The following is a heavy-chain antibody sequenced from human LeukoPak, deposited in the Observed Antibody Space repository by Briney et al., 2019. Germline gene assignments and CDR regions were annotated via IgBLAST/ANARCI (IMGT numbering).Heavy chain of an antibody. D-gene: IGHD3-9*01. Sequence: SETLSLTCTVSGGPLSSHYWNWIRQSPGKGLEWIGDIHSSGKIRYNPSLESRVTMTLDTSKNQFSLKLISVTAADTALCYCARDPDYDVLAAFDIWGQGTLVTVSS. CDR1: GGPLSSHY. J-gene: IGHJ3*02. V-gene: IGHV4-59*11. CDR3: ARDPDYDVLAAFDI. CDR2: IHSSGKI.